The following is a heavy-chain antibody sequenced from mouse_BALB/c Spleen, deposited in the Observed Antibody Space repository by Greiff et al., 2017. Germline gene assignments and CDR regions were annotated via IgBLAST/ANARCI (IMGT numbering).Heavy chain of an antibody. CDR1: GFNIKDYY. V-gene: IGHV14-4*02. J-gene: IGHJ3*01. CDR2: IDPENGDT. CDR3: NAWGGNYFPFDY. D-gene: IGHD2-1*01. Sequence: VQLQQSGAELVRSGASVKLSCTASGFNIKDYYMHWVKQRPEQGLEWIGWIDPENGDTEYAPKFQGKATMTADTSSNTAYLQLSSLTSEDTAVYYCNAWGGNYFPFDYWGQGTLVTVSA.